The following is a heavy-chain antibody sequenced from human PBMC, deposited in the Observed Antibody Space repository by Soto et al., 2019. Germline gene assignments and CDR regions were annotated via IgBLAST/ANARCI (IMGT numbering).Heavy chain of an antibody. CDR3: ARTGKNSYDSSGYWPYFDY. V-gene: IGHV1-2*02. CDR1: GYTFTGYY. Sequence: XSVKVTCKASGYTFTGYYMHWVRQAPGQGLEWMGWINPNSGGTNYAQKFQGRVTMTRDTSISTAYMELSRLRSDDTAVYYCARTGKNSYDSSGYWPYFDYWGQGTLVTVSS. J-gene: IGHJ4*02. CDR2: INPNSGGT. D-gene: IGHD3-22*01.